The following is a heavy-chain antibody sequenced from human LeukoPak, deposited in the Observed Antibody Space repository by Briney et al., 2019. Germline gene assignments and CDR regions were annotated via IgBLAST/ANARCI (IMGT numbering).Heavy chain of an antibody. V-gene: IGHV3-23*01. CDR1: GFTFSRYA. Sequence: GGSLRLSCAASGFTFSRYAMTWVRQAPGKGLEWVSVISGSGGSTYYADSVKGRFTISRDNSKNTLYLQMNSLRAEDTAVYYCARASGNPFGYCSSTSCYHQGDAFDIWGQGTMVTVSS. CDR2: ISGSGGST. CDR3: ARASGNPFGYCSSTSCYHQGDAFDI. D-gene: IGHD2-2*01. J-gene: IGHJ3*02.